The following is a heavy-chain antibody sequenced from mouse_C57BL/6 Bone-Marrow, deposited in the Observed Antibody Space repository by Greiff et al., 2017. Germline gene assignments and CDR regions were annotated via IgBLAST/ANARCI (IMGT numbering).Heavy chain of an antibody. Sequence: QVQLQQSGAELASPGASVTLSCKASGYTFTDHIMNWVKKRPGQGLEWIGRIYPVSGDTNYNQKFMGKATLTVDRSSSTVYMVLNSLTSEDAAVYYGGRGGSHDYGSSPWYFDVWGTGTTVTVSS. CDR3: GRGGSHDYGSSPWYFDV. D-gene: IGHD1-1*01. CDR1: GYTFTDHI. J-gene: IGHJ1*03. CDR2: IYPVSGDT. V-gene: IGHV1-11*01.